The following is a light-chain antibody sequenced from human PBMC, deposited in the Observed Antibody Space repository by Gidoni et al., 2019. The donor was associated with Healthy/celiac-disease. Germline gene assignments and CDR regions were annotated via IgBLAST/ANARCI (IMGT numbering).Light chain of an antibody. CDR2: WAS. J-gene: IGKJ2*01. V-gene: IGKV4-1*01. Sequence: QSVLYSSNNKNYLAWYQQKPGQPPKLLIYWASTRESGVPDRFSGSGSGTDFTLTISSLQAEDVAVYYCQQYYSTPPTFGQXTKLEIK. CDR3: QQYYSTPPT. CDR1: QSVLYSSNNKNY.